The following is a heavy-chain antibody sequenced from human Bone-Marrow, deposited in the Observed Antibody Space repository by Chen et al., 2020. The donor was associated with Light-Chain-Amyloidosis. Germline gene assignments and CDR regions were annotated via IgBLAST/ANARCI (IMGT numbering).Heavy chain of an antibody. CDR1: GFSIKDYW. D-gene: IGHD3-16*01. V-gene: IGHV3-7*01. Sequence: EVQLVESGGGLVQPGGSLTLSCVVSGFSIKDYWITWVRQAPGRGLEWVANIKQDESEKYYVDSVKGRFTISRDNTKNSVYLQMNCLRAEDTALYYCARDRVTASGYYDSWGRGALVTVS. J-gene: IGHJ5*02. CDR2: IKQDESEK. CDR3: ARDRVTASGYYDS.